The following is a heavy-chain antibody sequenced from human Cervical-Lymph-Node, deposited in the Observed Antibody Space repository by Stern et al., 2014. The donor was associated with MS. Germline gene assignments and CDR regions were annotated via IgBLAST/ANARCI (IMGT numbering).Heavy chain of an antibody. CDR1: GGSFSDYS. Sequence: QVQLQQWGAGLLKPSETLSLTCAVYGGSFSDYSWSWIRKPPGKGLEWIGEINHSGSTNYNPSLKSRVTISIDTSKNQFSLKLSSVTAADTAVYYCACRRRGPIGYWGQGTLVTVSS. J-gene: IGHJ4*02. CDR2: INHSGST. V-gene: IGHV4-34*01. D-gene: IGHD3-10*01. CDR3: ACRRRGPIGY.